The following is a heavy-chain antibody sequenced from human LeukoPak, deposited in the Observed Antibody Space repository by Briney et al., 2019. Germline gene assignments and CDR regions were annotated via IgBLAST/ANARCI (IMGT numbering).Heavy chain of an antibody. V-gene: IGHV3-23*01. Sequence: PGGSLRLSCAASGFTFSSYAMSWVRQAPGKGLEWVSAISGGGGSTYYADSVKGRFTISRDNSKNTLYLQMNSLRAEDTAVYYCASLLRYFDRSNWFDPWGQGTLVTVSS. CDR3: ASLLRYFDRSNWFDP. D-gene: IGHD3-9*01. CDR2: ISGGGGST. J-gene: IGHJ5*02. CDR1: GFTFSSYA.